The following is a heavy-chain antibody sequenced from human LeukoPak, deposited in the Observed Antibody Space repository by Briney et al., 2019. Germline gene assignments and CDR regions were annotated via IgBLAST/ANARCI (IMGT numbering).Heavy chain of an antibody. CDR2: ISGSGGST. V-gene: IGHV3-23*01. CDR1: GFTFSIYA. CDR3: AKGYCSSTSCPDDY. J-gene: IGHJ4*02. Sequence: GGSLRLSCAASGFTFSIYAMSWVRQAPGKGLEWVSAISGSGGSTYYADSVKGRFTISRDNSKNTLYLQMNSLRAEDTAVYYCAKGYCSSTSCPDDYWGQGTLVTVSS. D-gene: IGHD2-2*01.